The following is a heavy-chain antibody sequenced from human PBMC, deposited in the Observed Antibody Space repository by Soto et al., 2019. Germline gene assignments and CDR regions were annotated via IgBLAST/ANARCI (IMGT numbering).Heavy chain of an antibody. Sequence: ASVKVSCKASGYTFTGHYMHWVRQAPGQGLEWMGWINPNSGGTNYAQKFQGWVTMTRDTSISTAYMELSRLRSDDTAVYYCARDLVVGATESYYYGMDVWGQGTTVTVSS. CDR3: ARDLVVGATESYYYGMDV. D-gene: IGHD1-26*01. CDR2: INPNSGGT. V-gene: IGHV1-2*04. J-gene: IGHJ6*02. CDR1: GYTFTGHY.